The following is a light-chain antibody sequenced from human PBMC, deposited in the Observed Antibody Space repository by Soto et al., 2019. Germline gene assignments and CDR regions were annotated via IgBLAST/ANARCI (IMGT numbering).Light chain of an antibody. CDR2: DVS. Sequence: QSALTQPASVSGSPGQSVTISCTGTSSDVGGYHYVSWYQQHPGKPPKLMIYDVSNRPSGVSNRFSGSKSGNTASLTISGLQAEDEADYYCSSYTISSTYVFGTGTKLTVL. CDR1: SSDVGGYHY. CDR3: SSYTISSTYV. J-gene: IGLJ1*01. V-gene: IGLV2-14*01.